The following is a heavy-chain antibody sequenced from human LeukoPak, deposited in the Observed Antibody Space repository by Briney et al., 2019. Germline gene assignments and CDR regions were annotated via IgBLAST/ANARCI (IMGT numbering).Heavy chain of an antibody. CDR2: MNPNSGNT. J-gene: IGHJ6*03. V-gene: IGHV1-8*03. CDR1: GYTFTSYD. CDR3: ARVAGYYYYYYMDV. Sequence: ASVKVSCKASGYTFTSYDINWVRQATGQGLEWMGWMNPNSGNTGYAQKFQGRVTITRNTSISTAYMELSSLRSEDTAVYYCARVAGYYYYYYMDVWGKGTTVTVSS.